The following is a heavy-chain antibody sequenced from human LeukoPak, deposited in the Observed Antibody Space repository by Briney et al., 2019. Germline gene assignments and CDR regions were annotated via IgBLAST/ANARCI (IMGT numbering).Heavy chain of an antibody. Sequence: EASVTVSCTASGGTFSIYAISWVRQAPGQGLEWMGRIIPILGIANYAQKFQGRVTITADKSTSTAYMELSSLRSEDTAVYYCARSKFGGVIAHPKNWFDPWGQGTLVTVSS. CDR2: IIPILGIA. CDR1: GGTFSIYA. D-gene: IGHD3-16*02. J-gene: IGHJ5*02. CDR3: ARSKFGGVIAHPKNWFDP. V-gene: IGHV1-69*04.